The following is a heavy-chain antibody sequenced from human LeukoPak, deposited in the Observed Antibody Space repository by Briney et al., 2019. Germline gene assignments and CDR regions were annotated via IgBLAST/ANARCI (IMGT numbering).Heavy chain of an antibody. CDR3: ARGSPQLWFGEAVGWFDP. D-gene: IGHD3-10*01. V-gene: IGHV4-38-2*02. Sequence: PSETLSLTCSVSGYSISSGYYWGWIRQPPGKGLEWIGTIYHSGSTYYNPSLESRVTISVDKSKNQFSLNLSSVTAADTAVYYCARGSPQLWFGEAVGWFDPWGQGTLVTVSS. CDR2: IYHSGST. J-gene: IGHJ5*02. CDR1: GYSISSGYY.